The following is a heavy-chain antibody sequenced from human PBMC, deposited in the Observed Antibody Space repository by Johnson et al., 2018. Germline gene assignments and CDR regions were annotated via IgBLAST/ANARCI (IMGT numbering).Heavy chain of an antibody. CDR3: ARHLDSIAVAGTVRGYYCSGMGV. V-gene: IGHV5-51*01. CDR2: IYPGDSDT. Sequence: EVQLVETGAEVKKPGESLKISCKGSGYSFTSYWIGWVRQMPGKGLEWMGIIYPGDSDTRYSPSFQGQVTISADKSISTAYLQWGSLKASDTAMYYCARHLDSIAVAGTVRGYYCSGMGVWGQGTTVTVSS. CDR1: GYSFTSYW. D-gene: IGHD6-19*01. J-gene: IGHJ6*02.